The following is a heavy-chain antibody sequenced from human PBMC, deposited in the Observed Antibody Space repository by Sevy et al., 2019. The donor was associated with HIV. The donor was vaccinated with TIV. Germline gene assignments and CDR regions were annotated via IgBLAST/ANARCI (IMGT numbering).Heavy chain of an antibody. V-gene: IGHV3-7*01. J-gene: IGHJ4*02. CDR3: ARAPVGSGWYFPRGIDY. Sequence: GGSLRLSCAASGFTFSTYWMTWVRQAPGKGLEWVANIKQDGSEKDYAESVKGGLSVSRDNTKNSLYLQLNSLRAEDTAIYYCARAPVGSGWYFPRGIDYWGQGTLVTVSS. CDR1: GFTFSTYW. CDR2: IKQDGSEK. D-gene: IGHD6-13*01.